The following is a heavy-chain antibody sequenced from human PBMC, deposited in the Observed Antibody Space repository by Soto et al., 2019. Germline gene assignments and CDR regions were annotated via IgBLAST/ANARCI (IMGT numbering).Heavy chain of an antibody. Sequence: GGALRLSCAASGFPLSSSWMHWVRQAPGKGLVWVSHINGGGSSADYADSVKGRFTISRDNARNTLYLQMNSLRAEDTAVYFCSRACRDSSYPFASCGQGTLVLVSS. J-gene: IGHJ5*02. V-gene: IGHV3-74*01. CDR3: SRACRDSSYPFAS. D-gene: IGHD3-22*01. CDR2: INGGGSSA. CDR1: GFPLSSSW.